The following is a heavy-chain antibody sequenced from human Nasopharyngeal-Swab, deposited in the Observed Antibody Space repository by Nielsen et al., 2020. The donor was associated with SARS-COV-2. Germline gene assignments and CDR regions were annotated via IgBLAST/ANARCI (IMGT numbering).Heavy chain of an antibody. CDR1: GFTFSSYA. J-gene: IGHJ4*01. V-gene: IGHV3-30-3*01. CDR3: ARDWRQLVSYYFDY. CDR2: ISYDGSNK. D-gene: IGHD6-13*01. Sequence: GSLKISCAASGFTFSSYAMHWVRQAPGKGLEWVAVISYDGSNKYYADSVKGRFTISRDNSKNTLYLQMNSLRAEDTAVYYCARDWRQLVSYYFDYWGQGTLVTVSS.